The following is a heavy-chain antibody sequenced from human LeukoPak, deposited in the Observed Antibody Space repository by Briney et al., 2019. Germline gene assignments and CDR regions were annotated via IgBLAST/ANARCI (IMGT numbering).Heavy chain of an antibody. D-gene: IGHD4-17*01. CDR3: ARSTVTAAPLFY. CDR1: GGSISGYH. V-gene: IGHV4-59*01. J-gene: IGHJ4*02. CDR2: IYYSGST. Sequence: SETLSLTCTVSGGSISGYHWSWIRQPPGKGLEWIGNIYYSGSTNYSPSLKSRVTISVDTSKNQFSLKLSSVTAADTAVYYCARSTVTAAPLFYWGQGTLVTVSS.